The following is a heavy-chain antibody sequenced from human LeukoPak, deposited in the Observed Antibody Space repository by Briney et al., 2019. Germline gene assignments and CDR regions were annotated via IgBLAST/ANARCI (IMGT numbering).Heavy chain of an antibody. V-gene: IGHV1-8*01. CDR1: GYTFTSYD. CDR3: ARGRGGSPDFDY. J-gene: IGHJ4*02. D-gene: IGHD2-15*01. Sequence: ASVKVSCKVSGYTFTSYDINWVRQATGQGLEWMGWMNPNSGNTGYAQKFQGRVTMTRNTSISTAYMELSSLRSEDTAVYYCARGRGGSPDFDYWGQGTLVTVSS. CDR2: MNPNSGNT.